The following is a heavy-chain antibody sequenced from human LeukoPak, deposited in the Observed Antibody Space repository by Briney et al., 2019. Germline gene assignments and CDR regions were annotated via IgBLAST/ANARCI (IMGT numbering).Heavy chain of an antibody. Sequence: GASVKVSCKASGYTFTGYYMHWVRQAPGQGLEWMGWINPNSGGTNYAQKFQGRVTMTEDTSTDTAYMELSSLRSEDTAVYYCATGSRGDGSANDYWGQGTLVTVSS. V-gene: IGHV1-2*02. CDR1: GYTFTGYY. J-gene: IGHJ4*02. CDR3: ATGSRGDGSANDY. D-gene: IGHD5-24*01. CDR2: INPNSGGT.